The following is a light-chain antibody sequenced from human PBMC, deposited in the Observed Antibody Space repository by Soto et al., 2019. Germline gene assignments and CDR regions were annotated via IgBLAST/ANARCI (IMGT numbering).Light chain of an antibody. Sequence: DVVMTQSPLSLPVTLGQPASISCRASRSLIYTDGNTYLNWFHQRPGQSPRRLFAKVSNRDSGVPDRISGIGSCTVFTLKISRVEAEDVGLYYCMQGTHWPYTFGQGTKLEIK. CDR1: RSLIYTDGNTY. V-gene: IGKV2-30*01. J-gene: IGKJ2*01. CDR3: MQGTHWPYT. CDR2: KVS.